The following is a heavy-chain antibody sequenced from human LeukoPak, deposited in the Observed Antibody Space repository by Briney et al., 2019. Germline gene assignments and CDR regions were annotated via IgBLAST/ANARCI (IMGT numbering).Heavy chain of an antibody. CDR1: GFTFSNAW. CDR3: TTSSGWYILEDY. Sequence: GGSLRLSCAASGFTFSNAWMSWVRQAPGKGREWVGRIKSKTDGGTTDYAAPVKGRFTISRDDSKNTLHLQMHSLKTEDTAVYYGTTSSGWYILEDYWGQGTLVTVSS. J-gene: IGHJ4*02. V-gene: IGHV3-15*01. D-gene: IGHD6-19*01. CDR2: IKSKTDGGTT.